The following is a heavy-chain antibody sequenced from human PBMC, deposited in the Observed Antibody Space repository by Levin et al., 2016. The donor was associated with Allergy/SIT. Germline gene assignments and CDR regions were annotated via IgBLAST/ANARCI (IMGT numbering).Heavy chain of an antibody. Sequence: SETLSLTCTVSGDSISSSIYYWAWIRQPPGQGLELIGSISYSGSTYYNPSLRSRVTISVDTSKNQFSLILSSVTAADTSVYYCARLLAEDIGYYDYYYYMDVWGKGTTVSVSS. CDR3: ARLLAEDIGYYDYYYYMDV. V-gene: IGHV4-39*01. CDR1: GDSISSSIYY. CDR2: ISYSGST. D-gene: IGHD2-15*01. J-gene: IGHJ6*03.